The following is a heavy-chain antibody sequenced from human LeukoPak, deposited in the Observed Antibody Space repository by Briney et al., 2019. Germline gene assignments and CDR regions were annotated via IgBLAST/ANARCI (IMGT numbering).Heavy chain of an antibody. CDR2: IYYSGST. CDR1: GGSISSGDYY. V-gene: IGHV4-61*08. Sequence: PSETLSLTCTVSGGSISSGDYYWSWIRQPPGKGLEWIGYIYYSGSTNYNPSLKSRVTISVDTSKNQFSLKLSSVTAADTAVYYCARHPRSSGLLVWGQGTLVTVSS. D-gene: IGHD6-19*01. CDR3: ARHPRSSGLLV. J-gene: IGHJ4*02.